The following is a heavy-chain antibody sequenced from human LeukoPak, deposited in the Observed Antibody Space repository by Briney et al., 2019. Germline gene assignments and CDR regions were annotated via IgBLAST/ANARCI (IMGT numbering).Heavy chain of an antibody. CDR2: ISSSSSYV. J-gene: IGHJ4*02. Sequence: GGSLRLSCAASGFTFSSYSMNWVRQAPGKGLEWVSSISSSSSYVYYADSVKGRFTISRDNAKNSLYLQMNSLRAEDTAVYYCARDGESSLFDYWGQGTLVTVSS. V-gene: IGHV3-21*01. CDR1: GFTFSSYS. D-gene: IGHD3-10*01. CDR3: ARDGESSLFDY.